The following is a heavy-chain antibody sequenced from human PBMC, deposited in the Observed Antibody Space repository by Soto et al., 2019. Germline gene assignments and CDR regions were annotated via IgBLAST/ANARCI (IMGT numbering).Heavy chain of an antibody. J-gene: IGHJ4*02. CDR3: VRATRGLDY. CDR1: GFIFRTFW. Sequence: PGGSLRLSCQTSGFIFRTFWMHWVRQAPGKGLVWVSRMNSDGSTINYAESVEGRFTISRDNDKNMLYLQMNNLTVEDTAIYYCVRATRGLDYWGQGTLVTVSS. V-gene: IGHV3-74*01. CDR2: MNSDGSTI.